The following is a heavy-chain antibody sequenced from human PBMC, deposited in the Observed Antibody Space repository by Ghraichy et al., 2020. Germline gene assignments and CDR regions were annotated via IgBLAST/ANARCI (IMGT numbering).Heavy chain of an antibody. J-gene: IGHJ4*02. CDR1: GGSISSSSYY. V-gene: IGHV4-39*01. CDR3: ARQTSGGYSYGYFDY. Sequence: SETLSLTCTVSGGSISSSSYYWGWIRQPPGKGLEWIGSIYYSGSTYYNPSLKSRVTISVDTSKNQFSLKLSSVTAADTAVYYCARQTSGGYSYGYFDYWGQGTLVTVSA. CDR2: IYYSGST. D-gene: IGHD5-18*01.